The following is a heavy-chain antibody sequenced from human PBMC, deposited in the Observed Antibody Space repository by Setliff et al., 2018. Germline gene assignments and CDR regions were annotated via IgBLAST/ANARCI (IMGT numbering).Heavy chain of an antibody. D-gene: IGHD3-22*01. CDR2: FYTSGIT. J-gene: IGHJ5*02. Sequence: SETLSLTCTVSGGSISSYYWSWIRQPPGKGLEWIGHFYTSGITSYNPSLRSRVTISVDTSKNQFSLKLSSVTAADTAVYYCVTAASARSRWYDMGWFDPWGQGTLVTVSS. CDR3: VTAASARSRWYDMGWFDP. CDR1: GGSISSYY. V-gene: IGHV4-4*08.